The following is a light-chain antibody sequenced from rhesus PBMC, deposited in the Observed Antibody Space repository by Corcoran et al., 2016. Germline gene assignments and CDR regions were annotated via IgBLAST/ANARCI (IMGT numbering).Light chain of an antibody. CDR3: QQYNSAQLT. CDR2: YAS. V-gene: IGKV1-37*01. Sequence: DIQMTQSPSSLSASVGNRVTITCRASQDISSYLAWYQQQPGKAPKPLIYYASNVESEVPSRFSGRGAATEFTLTSSRLQPEDFATYYCQQYNSAQLTCGGGTKVELK. CDR1: QDISSY. J-gene: IGKJ4*01.